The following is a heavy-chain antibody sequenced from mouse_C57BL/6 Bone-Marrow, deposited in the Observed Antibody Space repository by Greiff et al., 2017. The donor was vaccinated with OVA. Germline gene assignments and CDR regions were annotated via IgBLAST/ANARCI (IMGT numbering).Heavy chain of an antibody. Sequence: QVQLQQPGAELVKPGASVKMSCKASGYTFTSYWITWVKQRPGQGLEWIGDIYPGSGSTNYNEKFKSKATLTVDTSSSTAYMQLSSLTSEDSAVYDGASGYYGSSYNLDYWGQGTTLTVSS. CDR1: GYTFTSYW. CDR3: ASGYYGSSYNLDY. D-gene: IGHD1-1*01. CDR2: IYPGSGST. V-gene: IGHV1-55*01. J-gene: IGHJ2*01.